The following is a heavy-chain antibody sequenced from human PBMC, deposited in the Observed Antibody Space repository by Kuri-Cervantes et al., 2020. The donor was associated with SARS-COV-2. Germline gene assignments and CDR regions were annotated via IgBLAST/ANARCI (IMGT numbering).Heavy chain of an antibody. CDR1: GYSFNTYG. Sequence: ASVKVSCKASGYSFNTYGITWVRQAPGQGLEWMGWICAYNDYTDYAQKVQDRVTMTTDTSTSTAYMELRSLRSDDTAVYYCARGPKAGGTRNDALEIWGQGTTVTVSS. CDR3: ARGPKAGGTRNDALEI. D-gene: IGHD1-26*01. CDR2: ICAYNDYT. V-gene: IGHV1-18*04. J-gene: IGHJ3*02.